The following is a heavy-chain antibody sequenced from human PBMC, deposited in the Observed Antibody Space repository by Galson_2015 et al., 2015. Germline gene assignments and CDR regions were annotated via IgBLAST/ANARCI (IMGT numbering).Heavy chain of an antibody. J-gene: IGHJ4*02. V-gene: IGHV3-48*02. CDR2: ISSSSSTI. D-gene: IGHD2-15*01. CDR3: ARLGYCSGGSCASLYYFDY. Sequence: SLRLSCAASGFTFSSYSMNWVRQAPGKGLEWVSYISSSSSTIYYADSVKGRFTISRDNAKNSLYLQMNSLRDEDTAVYYCARLGYCSGGSCASLYYFDYWGQGTLVTVSS. CDR1: GFTFSSYS.